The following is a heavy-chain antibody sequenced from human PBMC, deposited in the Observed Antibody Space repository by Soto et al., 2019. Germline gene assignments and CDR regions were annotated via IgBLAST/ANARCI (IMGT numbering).Heavy chain of an antibody. CDR2: ISGSGGIT. CDR1: GFTFSSYA. V-gene: IGHV3-23*01. D-gene: IGHD3-10*01. Sequence: GGSLRLSCIASGFTFSSYAMTWVRQAPGKGLEWVSDISGSGGITYYADSVKGRFTISRDNSKNTLNLQMNSLRADDTAVYYCARARRGAPYYYTMDLWGQGTTVTVSS. J-gene: IGHJ6*02. CDR3: ARARRGAPYYYTMDL.